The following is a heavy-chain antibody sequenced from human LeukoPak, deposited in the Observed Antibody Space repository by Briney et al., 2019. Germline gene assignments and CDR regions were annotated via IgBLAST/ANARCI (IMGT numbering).Heavy chain of an antibody. CDR3: ARERSGWYERWLDY. Sequence: GGSLRLSCAASGFTFSTYSMNWVRQAPGKGLEWVSSITGSSSFIYYADSVKGRFTISRDNAKNSLHLQMTSLRAEDTAVYYCARERSGWYERWLDYWGQGTLVTVSS. CDR2: ITGSSSFI. J-gene: IGHJ4*02. D-gene: IGHD6-19*01. V-gene: IGHV3-21*01. CDR1: GFTFSTYS.